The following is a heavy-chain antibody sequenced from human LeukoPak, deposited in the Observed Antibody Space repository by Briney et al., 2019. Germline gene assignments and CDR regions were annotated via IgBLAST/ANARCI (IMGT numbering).Heavy chain of an antibody. CDR1: GYSISSGYY. J-gene: IGHJ4*02. D-gene: IGHD3-22*01. V-gene: IGHV4-38-2*01. Sequence: ASETLSLTCAVSGYSISSGYYWGWIRPPPGKGLEWIGSIYHSGSTYYNPSLKSRVTISVDTSKNQFSLKLSSVTAADTAVYYCARSTYYYDSSGYYYLGPIDYWGQGTLVTVSS. CDR2: IYHSGST. CDR3: ARSTYYYDSSGYYYLGPIDY.